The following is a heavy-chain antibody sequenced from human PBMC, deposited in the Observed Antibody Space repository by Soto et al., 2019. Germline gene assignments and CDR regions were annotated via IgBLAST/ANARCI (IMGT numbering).Heavy chain of an antibody. CDR1: GFTFGDYA. J-gene: IGHJ5*02. Sequence: PGGSLRLSCTASGFTFGDYAMSWFRQAPGKGLEWVGFIRSKAYGGTTEYAASVKGRFTISRDDSKSIAYLQMNSLKTEDTAVYYCTSFMITFGGVIFGLFDPWGQGTLVTVSS. D-gene: IGHD3-16*01. CDR3: TSFMITFGGVIFGLFDP. V-gene: IGHV3-49*03. CDR2: IRSKAYGGTT.